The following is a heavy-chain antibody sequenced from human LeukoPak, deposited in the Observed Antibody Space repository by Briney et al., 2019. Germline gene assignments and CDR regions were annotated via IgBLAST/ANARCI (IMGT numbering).Heavy chain of an antibody. CDR3: ARDVHGDYGSGWFDP. J-gene: IGHJ5*02. D-gene: IGHD4-17*01. Sequence: SVKVSCKTSGGTFNNSAISWVRQAPGQGLEWLGGIMPLFGTASYAQKFQGRVTITKDESTRTVYLELTSLTSDDTAVYYCARDVHGDYGSGWFDPWGQGTLVSVSS. CDR1: GGTFNNSA. CDR2: IMPLFGTA. V-gene: IGHV1-69*05.